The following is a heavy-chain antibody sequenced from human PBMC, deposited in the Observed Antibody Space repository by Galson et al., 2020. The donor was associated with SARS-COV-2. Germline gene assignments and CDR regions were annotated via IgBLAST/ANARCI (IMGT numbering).Heavy chain of an antibody. CDR1: GDSVSSNSAA. D-gene: IGHD4-17*01. CDR3: ARDRVLVPGDYREYYFDY. CDR2: TYYRSKWYN. Sequence: SQTLSLTCAISGDSVSSNSAAWNWIRQSPSRGLEWLGRTYYRSKWYNDYAVSVKSRITINPDTSKNQFSLQLNSVTPEDTAVYYCARDRVLVPGDYREYYFDYWGQGTLVTVSS. J-gene: IGHJ4*02. V-gene: IGHV6-1*01.